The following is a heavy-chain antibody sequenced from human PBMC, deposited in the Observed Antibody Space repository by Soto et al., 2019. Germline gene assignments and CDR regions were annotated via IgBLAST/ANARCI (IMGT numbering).Heavy chain of an antibody. Sequence: EVQLLESGGGLIQPGGSLILSCAASGFTFSTFDMTWVRQPPGKGLEWVSLIRGSSGSTYYADSVKDRFTISKDNSKNTLYLQMNSLRAEDTAVYFCVKGAWLDYWGQGNMVTVSS. J-gene: IGHJ4*02. V-gene: IGHV3-23*01. CDR2: IRGSSGST. CDR3: VKGAWLDY. CDR1: GFTFSTFD.